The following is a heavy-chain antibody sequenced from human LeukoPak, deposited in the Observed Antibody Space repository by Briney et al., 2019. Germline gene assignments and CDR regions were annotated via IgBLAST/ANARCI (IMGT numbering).Heavy chain of an antibody. V-gene: IGHV3-53*01. Sequence: PGGSLRLSCAASGFTVSSNYMSWVRQAPGKGLEWVSVIYSGGNTYYADSVKGRFTISRDNPKNTVSLQMDSLRAEDTAVYYCTRGRYGSESWGQGTLVTVSP. CDR2: IYSGGNT. CDR3: TRGRYGSES. D-gene: IGHD3-10*01. CDR1: GFTVSSNY. J-gene: IGHJ5*02.